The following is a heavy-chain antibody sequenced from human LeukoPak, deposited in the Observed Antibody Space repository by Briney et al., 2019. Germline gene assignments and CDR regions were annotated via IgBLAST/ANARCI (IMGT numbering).Heavy chain of an antibody. CDR3: ARSGGIAAAGPFDY. CDR2: ISSSGSTI. Sequence: PGGSLRLSCAASGFTFSSYEMHWVRQAPGKGLEWVSYISSSGSTIYYADSVKGRFTISRDNAKNSLYLQMNSLRAEDTAVYYCARSGGIAAAGPFDYWGQGTLVTVSS. J-gene: IGHJ4*02. D-gene: IGHD6-13*01. CDR1: GFTFSSYE. V-gene: IGHV3-48*03.